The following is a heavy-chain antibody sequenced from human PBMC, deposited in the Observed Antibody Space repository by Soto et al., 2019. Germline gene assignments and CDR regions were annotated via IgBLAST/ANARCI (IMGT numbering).Heavy chain of an antibody. D-gene: IGHD4-4*01. V-gene: IGHV4-30-4*08. CDR3: ARYSCWCGALGGDV. J-gene: IGHJ6*02. CDR2: IYNSGST. CDR1: GVSISSGDYY. Sequence: SETLSLTCTVSGVSISSGDYYWCWIRQPPGKGLEWIGYIYNSGSTYHDPSLKSRVTISADTSKNQFSLRLSPVTAADTAVYYCARYSCWCGALGGDVWGQGTTVTVSS.